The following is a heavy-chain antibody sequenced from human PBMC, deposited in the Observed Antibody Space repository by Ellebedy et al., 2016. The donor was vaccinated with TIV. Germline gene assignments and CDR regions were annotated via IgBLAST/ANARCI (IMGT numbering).Heavy chain of an antibody. CDR1: GYTFTSYY. CDR3: ARGPNSGSFDY. Sequence: ASVKVSCKASGYTFTSYYMHWVRQAPGQGLEWMGIINPDGTSTSYPQKFQGRVTMTRDTSTSTVYMELSSLRSEDTAVYYCARGPNSGSFDYWGQGTLVTVSS. V-gene: IGHV1-46*01. J-gene: IGHJ4*02. CDR2: INPDGTST. D-gene: IGHD6-19*01.